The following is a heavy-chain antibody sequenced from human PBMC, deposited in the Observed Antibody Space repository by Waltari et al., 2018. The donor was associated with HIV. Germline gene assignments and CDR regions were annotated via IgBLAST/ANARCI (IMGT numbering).Heavy chain of an antibody. V-gene: IGHV4-61*02. CDR1: GGSISNGSYY. CDR2: IYSSGNT. J-gene: IGHJ6*02. D-gene: IGHD5-12*01. Sequence: QVQLQESGPGLVKPSQTLSLTCTVSGGSISNGSYYWNWIRQPAGKRLEWIGRIYSSGNTNYNPSLKSRVTISVDTSKNQFSLKLSSVTAADTAVYYCARGRFEGYILYYYYGMDVWGQGTTVSVSS. CDR3: ARGRFEGYILYYYYGMDV.